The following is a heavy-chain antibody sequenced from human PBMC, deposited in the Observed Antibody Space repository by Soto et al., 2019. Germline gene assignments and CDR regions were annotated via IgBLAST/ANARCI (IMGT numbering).Heavy chain of an antibody. J-gene: IGHJ4*02. V-gene: IGHV1-8*01. Sequence: ASVKVSCKASGYTFTSYDINWVRQATGQGLEWMGWMNPNSGNTGHAQKFQGRVTMTRNTSISTAYMELSSLRSEDTAVYYCATPQDYDGCLDSWGQGTLVTVSS. D-gene: IGHD3-22*01. CDR1: GYTFTSYD. CDR3: ATPQDYDGCLDS. CDR2: MNPNSGNT.